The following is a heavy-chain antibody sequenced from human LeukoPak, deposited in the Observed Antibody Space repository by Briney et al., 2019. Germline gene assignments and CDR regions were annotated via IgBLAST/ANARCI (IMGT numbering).Heavy chain of an antibody. CDR3: ARDRGGYDVNFDY. CDR1: GYTFTGYY. Sequence: ASVKVSCKASGYTFTGYYMHWVRQAPGQGLEWMGWINPNSGGTNYAQKFQGRVTMTRDTSISTAYMELSRLRSEDTAVYYCARDRGGYDVNFDYWGQGTLVTVSS. D-gene: IGHD3-10*01. J-gene: IGHJ4*02. V-gene: IGHV1-2*02. CDR2: INPNSGGT.